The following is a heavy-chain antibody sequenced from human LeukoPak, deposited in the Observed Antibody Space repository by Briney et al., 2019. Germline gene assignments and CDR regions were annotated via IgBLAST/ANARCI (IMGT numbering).Heavy chain of an antibody. D-gene: IGHD6-6*01. CDR1: GFTFSSYS. CDR3: ARGIAAQGTDY. V-gene: IGHV3-21*01. Sequence: GGSLRLSCAASGFTFSSYSMNWVRQAPGKGLEWVSSISSSSSYIYYADSVKGRFTISRDNAKNSLYLQMNSLRAEGTAVYYCARGIAAQGTDYWGQGTLVTVSS. J-gene: IGHJ4*02. CDR2: ISSSSSYI.